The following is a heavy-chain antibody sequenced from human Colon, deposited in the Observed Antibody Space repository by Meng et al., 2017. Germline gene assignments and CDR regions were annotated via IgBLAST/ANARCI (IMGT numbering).Heavy chain of an antibody. CDR1: GVSVTSGQF. CDR2: FHYTGPI. V-gene: IGHV4-4*02. J-gene: IGHJ4*02. D-gene: IGHD6-19*01. CDR3: AASSGWYRIDS. Sequence: VQVAESGSGLVKRSVTLSLTCGVSGVSVTSGQFWTWVRQPPGKGLEWIGEFHYTGPINYKPYLMSRVTISVDASRNQFSLRLTSVTAADTAVYYCAASSGWYRIDSWGQGTLVTVSS.